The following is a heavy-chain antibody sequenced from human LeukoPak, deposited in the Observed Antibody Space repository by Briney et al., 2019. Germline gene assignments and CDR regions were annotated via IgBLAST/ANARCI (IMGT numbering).Heavy chain of an antibody. CDR3: AREVAVAGTGRYFDY. CDR1: GGSISSYY. Sequence: SETLSLTCTVSGGSISSYYWGWIRQPAGKGLEWIGRIYTSGSTNYNPSLKSRVTMSVDTSKNRFSLNLSSVTAADTAVYYCAREVAVAGTGRYFDYWGQGTLVTVSS. CDR2: IYTSGST. D-gene: IGHD6-19*01. V-gene: IGHV4-4*07. J-gene: IGHJ4*02.